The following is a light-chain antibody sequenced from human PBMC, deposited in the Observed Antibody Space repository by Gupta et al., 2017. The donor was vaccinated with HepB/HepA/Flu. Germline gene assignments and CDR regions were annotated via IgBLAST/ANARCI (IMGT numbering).Light chain of an antibody. J-gene: IGLJ2*01. V-gene: IGLV1-44*01. CDR1: RSNIGSNT. Sequence: QSVLTQPPSASGTPGQRVTISCSGSRSNIGSNTVNWYQQFPGTAPKLLMYSNNQRPSGVPDRFSGSKSGTSASLAISGLQADDEADYYCAAWDDSLRGVVFGGGTKVTVL. CDR3: AAWDDSLRGVV. CDR2: SNN.